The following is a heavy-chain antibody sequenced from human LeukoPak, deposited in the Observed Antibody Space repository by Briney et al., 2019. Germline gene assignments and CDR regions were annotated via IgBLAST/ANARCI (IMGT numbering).Heavy chain of an antibody. CDR2: IPYDGSNK. V-gene: IGHV3-30*02. CDR1: GFSFSTYG. D-gene: IGHD1-26*01. CDR3: AKDSGNYCFDY. J-gene: IGHJ4*02. Sequence: GGSLRLSCEASGFSFSTYGMHWVRQAPGKGQEWVAFIPYDGSNKNYADSVKGRFSISRDNSENTLYLQMRSLRAEDTAVYYCAKDSGNYCFDYWGQGTLVTVSS.